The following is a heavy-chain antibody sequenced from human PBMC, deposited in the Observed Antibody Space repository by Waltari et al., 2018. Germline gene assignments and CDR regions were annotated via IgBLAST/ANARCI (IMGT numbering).Heavy chain of an antibody. Sequence: QVQLVQSGAEVKKPGSSVKVSCKASGGTFSSYAISWVRQAPGQGLEWMGGIIPIFGTANYAQKFQGRVTITADESTSTAYMELSSLRSEDTAVYYCANKLTGYCSGGSCYSGWFDPWGQGTLVTVSS. J-gene: IGHJ5*02. CDR2: IIPIFGTA. D-gene: IGHD2-15*01. V-gene: IGHV1-69*13. CDR3: ANKLTGYCSGGSCYSGWFDP. CDR1: GGTFSSYA.